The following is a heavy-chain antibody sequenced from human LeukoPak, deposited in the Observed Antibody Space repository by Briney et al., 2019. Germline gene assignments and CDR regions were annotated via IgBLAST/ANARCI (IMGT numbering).Heavy chain of an antibody. CDR3: ARDSGYYYDSSGYSGVVDY. J-gene: IGHJ4*02. V-gene: IGHV1-69*04. Sequence: GASVKVSCKASGGTFSSYAISWERQAPGQGLEWMGRIIPILGIANYAQKFQGRVTITADKSTSTAYMELSSLRSEDTAVYYCARDSGYYYDSSGYSGVVDYWGQGTLVTVSS. CDR2: IIPILGIA. D-gene: IGHD3-22*01. CDR1: GGTFSSYA.